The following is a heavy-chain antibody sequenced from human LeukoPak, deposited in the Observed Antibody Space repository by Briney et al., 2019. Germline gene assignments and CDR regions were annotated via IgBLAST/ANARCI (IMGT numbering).Heavy chain of an antibody. CDR1: GLTVSSSA. V-gene: IGHV3-23*01. CDR2: ISGRGGST. CDR3: AKDPVSEEGSGWYGDYLDY. D-gene: IGHD6-19*01. J-gene: IGHJ4*02. Sequence: GGSLTLSWAAAGLTVSSSAVIWVRQAPGRGREWVSAISGRGGSTYYADSVEGRFTISRANAKTTVYLKMNSRRAEDTAVYYCAKDPVSEEGSGWYGDYLDYWGQGTLVTVPS.